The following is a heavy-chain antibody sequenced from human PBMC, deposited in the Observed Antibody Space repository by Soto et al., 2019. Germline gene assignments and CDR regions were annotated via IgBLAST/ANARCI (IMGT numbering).Heavy chain of an antibody. V-gene: IGHV1-69*13. CDR1: GGTFSSYA. Sequence: SVKVSCKASGGTFSSYAISWVRQAPGQGLEWMGGIIPIFGTANYAQKFQGRVTITADESTSTAYMELSSLRSEDTAVYYCARREVAARPSWFDPWGQGTLVTVS. CDR2: IIPIFGTA. CDR3: ARREVAARPSWFDP. D-gene: IGHD6-6*01. J-gene: IGHJ5*02.